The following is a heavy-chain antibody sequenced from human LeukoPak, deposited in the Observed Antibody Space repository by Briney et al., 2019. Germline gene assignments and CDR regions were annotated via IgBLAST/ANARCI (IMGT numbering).Heavy chain of an antibody. J-gene: IGHJ6*03. CDR1: GGSNSSSRYS. CDR3: ARFGRVCSGSGSYSLLYYYYMDV. D-gene: IGHD3-10*01. V-gene: IGHV4-39*07. Sequence: SETLSLTCTVSGGSNSSSRYSWGWIRQPPGKGLEWFGSIYYSGNTYYNPSLKSRDTISIDTSKNQFSLKLSSVTAADTAVYYCARFGRVCSGSGSYSLLYYYYMDVWGKGTTVNISS. CDR2: IYYSGNT.